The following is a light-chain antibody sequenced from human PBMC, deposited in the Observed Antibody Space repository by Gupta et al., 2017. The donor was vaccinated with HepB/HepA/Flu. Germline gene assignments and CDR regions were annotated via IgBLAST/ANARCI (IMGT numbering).Light chain of an antibody. CDR1: SGPVSTSFY. V-gene: IGLV8-61*01. CDR3: MLYVSRGVWV. Sequence: QTVVTQEPSVSVSPGGTVTLTCGFPSGPVSTSFYPSWYQQTPGQAPRALIYNTNTRSSGVPDRFSGSILGNNAALTITGAQSDDESDYYCMLYVSRGVWVFGGGTKLTVL. CDR2: NTN. J-gene: IGLJ3*02.